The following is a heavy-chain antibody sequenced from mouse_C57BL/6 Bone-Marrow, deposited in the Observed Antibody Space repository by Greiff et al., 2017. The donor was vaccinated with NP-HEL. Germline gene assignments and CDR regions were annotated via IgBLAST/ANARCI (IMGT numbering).Heavy chain of an antibody. V-gene: IGHV1-75*01. J-gene: IGHJ3*01. CDR3: TREMSTGSFAY. D-gene: IGHD2-1*01. CDR1: GYTFTDYY. Sequence: QVQLQQSGPELVKPGASVRISCKASGYTFTDYYINWVKQRPGQGLEWIGWIIPGSGSTYYHEKFKGKATLTVDKSSSTAYMLLSSLTSEYSAVYCFTREMSTGSFAYWGQGTLVTVSA. CDR2: IIPGSGST.